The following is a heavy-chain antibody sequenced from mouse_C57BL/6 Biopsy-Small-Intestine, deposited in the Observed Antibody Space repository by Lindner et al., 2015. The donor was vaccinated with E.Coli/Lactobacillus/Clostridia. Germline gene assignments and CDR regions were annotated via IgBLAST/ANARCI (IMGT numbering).Heavy chain of an antibody. V-gene: IGHV1S14*01. CDR2: INPNGGHT. J-gene: IGHJ1*01. Sequence: SVKVSCKASGYTLTSHYLHWVRQAPGQGLEWMGVINPNGGHTVYAQKFQGRLTMTRDTSTSTFYMDLSSLSSEDTAVYYCARDSSIEVNWWFDPWGQGTMVTVSS. D-gene: IGHD1-1*02. CDR3: ARDSSIEVNWWFDP. CDR1: GYTLTSHY.